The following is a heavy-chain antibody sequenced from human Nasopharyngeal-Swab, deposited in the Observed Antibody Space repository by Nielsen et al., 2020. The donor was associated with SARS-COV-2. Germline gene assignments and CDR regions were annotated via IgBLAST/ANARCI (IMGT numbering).Heavy chain of an antibody. CDR2: INPNSGST. Sequence: ASAKVSCKASGYTFTGYYMHWVRQAPGQGLEWMGWINPNSGSTNYAQKFQGRVTMTRDTSISTAYMELSRLRSDDTAAYYCARGSAVAGLGMRDAFDIWGQGTMVTVSS. CDR3: ARGSAVAGLGMRDAFDI. J-gene: IGHJ3*02. V-gene: IGHV1-2*02. CDR1: GYTFTGYY. D-gene: IGHD6-19*01.